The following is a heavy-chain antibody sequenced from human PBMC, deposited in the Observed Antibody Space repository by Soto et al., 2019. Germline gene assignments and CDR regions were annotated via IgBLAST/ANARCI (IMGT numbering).Heavy chain of an antibody. J-gene: IGHJ6*02. Sequence: GASVKVSCKASGYTFTSYGISWVRQAPGQGLEWMGWISAYNGNTNYAQKLQGRVTMTTDTSTSTAYMELRSLRSDDTAVYYCARSNVDTAMVLPSVWGQGTTVTVSS. CDR2: ISAYNGNT. CDR3: ARSNVDTAMVLPSV. D-gene: IGHD5-18*01. V-gene: IGHV1-18*01. CDR1: GYTFTSYG.